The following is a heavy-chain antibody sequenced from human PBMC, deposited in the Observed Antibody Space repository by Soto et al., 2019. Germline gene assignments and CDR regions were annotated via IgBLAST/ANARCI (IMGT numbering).Heavy chain of an antibody. V-gene: IGHV4-39*01. D-gene: IGHD6-19*01. Sequence: ASETLSLTCTVSGGSISSSSYYWGWIRQPPGKGLEWIGSIYYSGSTYYNPSLKSRVTISVDTSKNQFSLKLSSVTAADTAVYYCARKIAVADPFDYWGQGTLVTVSS. CDR1: GGSISSSSYY. CDR2: IYYSGST. J-gene: IGHJ4*02. CDR3: ARKIAVADPFDY.